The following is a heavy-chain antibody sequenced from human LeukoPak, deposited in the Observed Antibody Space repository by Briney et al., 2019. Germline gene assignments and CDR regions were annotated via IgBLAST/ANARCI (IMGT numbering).Heavy chain of an antibody. V-gene: IGHV1-3*01. CDR2: INAGNGNT. Sequence: ASVKVSCKASGYTFTSYAMHWVRQAPGQRLEWMGWINAGNGNTKYSQKFQGRVTITRDTSASTAYMELSSLRAEDTAVYYCARADILTGPSYWGQGTLVTVSS. CDR1: GYTFTSYA. D-gene: IGHD3-9*01. J-gene: IGHJ4*02. CDR3: ARADILTGPSY.